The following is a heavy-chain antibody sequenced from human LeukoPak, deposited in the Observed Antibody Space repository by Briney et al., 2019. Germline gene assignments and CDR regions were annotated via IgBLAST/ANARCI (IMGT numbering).Heavy chain of an antibody. CDR1: GFTFSNYA. J-gene: IGHJ6*02. CDR3: AKVPYSDYGSGRPPFMDV. Sequence: QPEGSLRLSCAASGFTFSNYAMTWVRQAPGKGLEWVSTISNTGSDTYYADSVQGRFTISRDNSENTLYLQMNNLRAEDTAIHYCAKVPYSDYGSGRPPFMDVWGQGTTVAVSS. D-gene: IGHD3-10*01. CDR2: ISNTGSDT. V-gene: IGHV3-23*01.